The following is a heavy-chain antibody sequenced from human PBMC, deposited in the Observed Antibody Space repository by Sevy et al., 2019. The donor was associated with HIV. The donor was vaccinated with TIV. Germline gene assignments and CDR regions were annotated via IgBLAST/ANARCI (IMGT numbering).Heavy chain of an antibody. J-gene: IGHJ4*02. V-gene: IGHV3-21*01. CDR3: ARDGGWGSTSCLTYLDY. CDR1: GFTFSSYT. D-gene: IGHD3-16*01. CDR2: ITSGSTYI. Sequence: GGSLRLSCAASGFTFSSYTMNWVRQAPGKGLEWVSSITSGSTYIYYADSVKGRFTISRDNAKNTLYLQMNSLRAEDTAVYSGARDGGWGSTSCLTYLDYWGQGSLVTVSS.